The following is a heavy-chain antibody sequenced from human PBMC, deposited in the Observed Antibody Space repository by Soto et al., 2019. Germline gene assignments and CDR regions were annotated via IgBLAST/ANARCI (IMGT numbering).Heavy chain of an antibody. CDR1: GFTFSICA. CDR2: ISSSSTI. CDR3: ARERGSGWTFDY. J-gene: IGHJ4*02. D-gene: IGHD6-19*01. V-gene: IGHV3-48*01. Sequence: GGSLRLSCAASGFTFSICAMNWVRQAPGKGLEWVSSISSSSTIYYADSVKGRFTISRDNVQNSLYLQMHSLRAEDTAVYYCARERGSGWTFDYWGQGTLVTVSS.